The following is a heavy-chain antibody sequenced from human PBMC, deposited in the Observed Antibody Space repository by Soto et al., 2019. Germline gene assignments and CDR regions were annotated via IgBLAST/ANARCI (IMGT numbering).Heavy chain of an antibody. CDR1: GDSVSSSSIT. CDR2: TYYRSKWYN. J-gene: IGHJ3*02. CDR3: ARSGENWNYVVFDI. D-gene: IGHD1-7*01. Sequence: SQTLSLTCVISGDSVSSSSITWSWIRQSPSRGLEWLGRTYYRSKWYNDYAPSVKSRITINPDTSKNQFSLQLNSVTPEDTAVYYCARSGENWNYVVFDIWGQGTLVTVSS. V-gene: IGHV6-1*01.